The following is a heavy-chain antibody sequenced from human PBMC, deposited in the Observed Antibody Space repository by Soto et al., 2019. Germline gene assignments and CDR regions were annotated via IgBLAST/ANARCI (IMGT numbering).Heavy chain of an antibody. D-gene: IGHD1-1*01. J-gene: IGHJ4*02. CDR3: AAGWNPRPLDY. CDR1: GGSVSSNSYY. CDR2: IYYSGGA. Sequence: QVQLQESGPGLVKPSETLSLTCTVSGGSVSSNSYYWSWIRQPPGKGLEWIAYIYYSGGANYNPSLKSRVTISVDTSKTQFSLKLSSVTAADAVVYYCAAGWNPRPLDYWGQGTLVTVSS. V-gene: IGHV4-61*01.